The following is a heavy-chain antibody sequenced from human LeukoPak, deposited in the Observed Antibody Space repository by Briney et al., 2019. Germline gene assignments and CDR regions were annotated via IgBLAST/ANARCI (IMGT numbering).Heavy chain of an antibody. D-gene: IGHD3-10*01. CDR1: GFTFSTYA. Sequence: GRSLRLSCAASGFTFSTYAMHWVRQAPGKGLEWVAAISYDENNKYFADSVKGRFTISRDNFKNTLYLQMNSLRTEDTAVYYCAKDRGTMVRGVIDYWGQGTLVTVSS. V-gene: IGHV3-30*18. J-gene: IGHJ4*02. CDR3: AKDRGTMVRGVIDY. CDR2: ISYDENNK.